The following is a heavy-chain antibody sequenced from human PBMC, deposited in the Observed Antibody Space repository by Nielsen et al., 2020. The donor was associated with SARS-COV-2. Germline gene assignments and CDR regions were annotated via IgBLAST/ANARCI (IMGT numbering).Heavy chain of an antibody. CDR2: IYYSGST. V-gene: IGHV4-4*02. CDR3: AREKAGYYGMDV. D-gene: IGHD6-19*01. CDR1: GGSISSNNW. J-gene: IGHJ6*02. Sequence: SETLSLTCAVSGGSISSNNWWSWVRQPPGKGLEWIGSIYYSGSTYYNPSLKSRVTISVDTSKNQFSLKLSSVTAADTAVYYCAREKAGYYGMDVWGQGTTVTVSS.